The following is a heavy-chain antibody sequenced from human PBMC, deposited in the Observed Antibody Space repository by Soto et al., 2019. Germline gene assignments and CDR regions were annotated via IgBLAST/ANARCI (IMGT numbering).Heavy chain of an antibody. D-gene: IGHD2-8*02. CDR2: ISGSGGGK. J-gene: IGHJ4*02. Sequence: PGGSLRLSCEASGFTFSTSAMSWVRQAPGKGLEWVSTISGSGGGKYYADSVNGRFTISGDNSRNTLFLEMNSLRGDDLAVYYCTGEVASGYWGQGTLVTAPQ. CDR3: TGEVASGY. V-gene: IGHV3-23*01. CDR1: GFTFSTSA.